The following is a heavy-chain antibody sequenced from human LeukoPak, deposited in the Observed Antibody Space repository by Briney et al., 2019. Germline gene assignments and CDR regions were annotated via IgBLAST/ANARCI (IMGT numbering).Heavy chain of an antibody. J-gene: IGHJ4*02. D-gene: IGHD3-10*01. CDR3: ARPREYYFDY. CDR1: GFTFSSYW. Sequence: AGSLRLSCAASGFTFSSYWMHWVRQAPGKGLVWVSRMNSDGSSTSYADSVKGRFTISRDNAKNTLYLQMNSLRAEDTAVYYCARPREYYFDYWGQGTLVTVSS. V-gene: IGHV3-74*01. CDR2: MNSDGSST.